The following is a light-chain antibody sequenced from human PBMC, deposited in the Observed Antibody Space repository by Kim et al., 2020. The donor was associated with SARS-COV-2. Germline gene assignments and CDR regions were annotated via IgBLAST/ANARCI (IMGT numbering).Light chain of an antibody. CDR2: AAY. J-gene: IGKJ2*01. V-gene: IGKV1-39*01. Sequence: SASVGDRVAITCQASQSIRRHLNWSQQRPGKAPKLLIYAAYSLQSGVPSRFSGSESGTDFTLTISSLQPEDFATYYCQQSYSTPYTFGQGTKLEF. CDR3: QQSYSTPYT. CDR1: QSIRRH.